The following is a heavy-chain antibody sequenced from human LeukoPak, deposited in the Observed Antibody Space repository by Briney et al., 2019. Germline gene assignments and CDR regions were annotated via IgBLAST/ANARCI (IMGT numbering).Heavy chain of an antibody. CDR2: ITTSGSTI. Sequence: GGSLRLSCAASGFTFSIYEMSWSRQAPGKGLEGLSYITTSGSTIYYADSVKGRFTVSRDNAKNSLYLQMNSLRAEDTAVYYCARWIYGSGSKRYFDSWGQGTLVTVSS. CDR1: GFTFSIYE. J-gene: IGHJ4*02. CDR3: ARWIYGSGSKRYFDS. D-gene: IGHD3-10*01. V-gene: IGHV3-48*03.